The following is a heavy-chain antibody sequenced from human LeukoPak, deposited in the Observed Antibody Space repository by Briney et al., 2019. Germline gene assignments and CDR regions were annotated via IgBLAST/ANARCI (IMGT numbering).Heavy chain of an antibody. CDR2: IIPIFGRA. CDR1: GDTFTSYP. V-gene: IGHV1-69*05. Sequence: SSVRVSCKASGDTFTSYPVSWVRQAPGQGLEWMGWIIPIFGRANYAQKFEGRVTITTDTSTSTVYMEIRTLRSDDTAIYYCTRLIWSGTDYYYYMDVWGKGTTVTVSS. D-gene: IGHD6-13*01. J-gene: IGHJ6*03. CDR3: TRLIWSGTDYYYYMDV.